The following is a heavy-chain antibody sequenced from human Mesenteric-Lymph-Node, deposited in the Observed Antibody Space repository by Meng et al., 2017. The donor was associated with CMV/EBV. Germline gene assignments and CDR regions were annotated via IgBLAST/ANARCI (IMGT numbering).Heavy chain of an antibody. CDR3: ARAEPGTGSNWGISWLDP. Sequence: SETLSLTCTVSGGSVSSSSYYWSWIRQPPGKGLEWVGNVYYSGSVNYNPSLKSRVTVSVDTSKNHFSLKLSSVTAADTAVYYCARAEPGTGSNWGISWLDPWGPGILVTVSS. J-gene: IGHJ5*02. CDR1: GGSVSSSSYY. CDR2: VYYSGSV. D-gene: IGHD1/OR15-1a*01. V-gene: IGHV4-61*03.